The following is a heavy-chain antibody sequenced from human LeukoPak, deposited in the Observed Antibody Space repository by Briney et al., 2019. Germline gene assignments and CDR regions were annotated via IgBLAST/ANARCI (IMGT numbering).Heavy chain of an antibody. CDR1: GYTFTSYG. CDR2: IIPIFGTA. J-gene: IGHJ6*02. V-gene: IGHV1-69*13. Sequence: SVKVSCKASGYTFTSYGISWVQQAPGQGLEWMGGIIPIFGTANYAQKFQGRVTITADESTSTAYMELSSLRSEDTAVYYCASGDILTGYRYYYGMDVWGQGTTVTVSS. CDR3: ASGDILTGYRYYYGMDV. D-gene: IGHD3-9*01.